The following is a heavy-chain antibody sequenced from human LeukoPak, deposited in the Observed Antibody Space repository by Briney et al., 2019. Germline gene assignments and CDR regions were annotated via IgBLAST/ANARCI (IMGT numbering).Heavy chain of an antibody. CDR3: ARGRRCTNGVCYRVDY. V-gene: IGHV3-48*01. Sequence: SGGSLRLSCAASGFTFSSYGMHWVRQAPGKGLEWVSYISSSSSTIYYADSVKGRFTISRDNAKNSLYLQMNSLRAEDTAVYCCARGRRCTNGVCYRVDYWGQGTLVTVSS. J-gene: IGHJ4*02. D-gene: IGHD2-8*01. CDR1: GFTFSSYG. CDR2: ISSSSSTI.